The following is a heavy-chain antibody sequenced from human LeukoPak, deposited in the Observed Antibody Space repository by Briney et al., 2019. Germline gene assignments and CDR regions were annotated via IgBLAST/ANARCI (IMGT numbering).Heavy chain of an antibody. CDR1: GFTFRTHG. D-gene: IGHD2-15*01. CDR3: VREKLYTSKHPAFDI. J-gene: IGHJ3*02. V-gene: IGHV3-33*01. CDR2: IRFDGSET. Sequence: GGSLRLSCAAFGFTFRTHGMHWVRQAPGKGLEWLAVIRFDGSETVYADSVKGRFTISRDNSRDTLFLQMNSLRGEDTAMYYCVREKLYTSKHPAFDIWGRGTRVVVSS.